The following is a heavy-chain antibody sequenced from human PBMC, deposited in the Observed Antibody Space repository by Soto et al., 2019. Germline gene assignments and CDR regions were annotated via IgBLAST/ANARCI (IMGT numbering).Heavy chain of an antibody. CDR3: VRDIESSGGCISLAY. V-gene: IGHV1-18*04. Sequence: ASVKVSCKASGYTFTSYGLSWVRQAAGQGLEWMGWISASNGNTNYVQSLQDRVSMTRDTSTSTVYMELRSLRSDDTAVYYCVRDIESSGGCISLAYWGQGTSVPVSS. CDR2: ISASNGNT. J-gene: IGHJ4*02. CDR1: GYTFTSYG. D-gene: IGHD1-1*01.